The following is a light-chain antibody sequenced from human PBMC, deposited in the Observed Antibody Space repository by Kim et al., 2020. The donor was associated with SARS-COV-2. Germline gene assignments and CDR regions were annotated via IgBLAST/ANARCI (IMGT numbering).Light chain of an antibody. CDR2: EVR. V-gene: IGLV2-23*02. Sequence: GQSNTISCTGTGSTVRINKPVAWYQQRPGRARKLMIYEVRKRPKGVSNRIAGSKSGNTASLTIAGLQGEDEADDYCCAYAGSSDMVFGGGTQRTVL. CDR3: CAYAGSSDMV. J-gene: IGLJ2*01. CDR1: GSTVRINKP.